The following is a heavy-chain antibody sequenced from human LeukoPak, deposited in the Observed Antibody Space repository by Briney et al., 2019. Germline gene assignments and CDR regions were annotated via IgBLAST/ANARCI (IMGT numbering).Heavy chain of an antibody. J-gene: IGHJ6*03. CDR2: IYYSGST. CDR1: GGSISSYY. D-gene: IGHD3-16*01. CDR3: ARRVRGNYYMDV. Sequence: SGTLSLTCTVSGGSISSYYWSWIRQPPGKGLEWIGYIYYSGSTYHNPSLKSRVTISVDTSKNQFSLKLSSVTAADTAVYYCARRVRGNYYMDVWGKGTTVTVSS. V-gene: IGHV4-59*12.